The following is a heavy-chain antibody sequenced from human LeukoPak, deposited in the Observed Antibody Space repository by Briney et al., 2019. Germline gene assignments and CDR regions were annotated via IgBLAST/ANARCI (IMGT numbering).Heavy chain of an antibody. CDR3: ARNYCSGGSCLDY. D-gene: IGHD2-15*01. J-gene: IGHJ4*02. Sequence: SETLSLTCTVSGYSISSGYYWGWIRQPPGKGLEWIGSIYHSGSTYYNPSLKSRVTISVDTSKNQFSLKLSSVTAADTAVYYCARNYCSGGSCLDYWGQGTLVTVSS. V-gene: IGHV4-38-2*02. CDR1: GYSISSGYY. CDR2: IYHSGST.